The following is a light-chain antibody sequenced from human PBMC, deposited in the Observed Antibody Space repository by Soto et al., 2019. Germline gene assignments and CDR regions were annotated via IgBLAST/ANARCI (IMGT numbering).Light chain of an antibody. V-gene: IGKV1-27*01. Sequence: DIQMTQSPSSLSASVGDRVTITCRASQGISNYLVWYQQKPGKVPKLLIYAASTLQSGVPSRFSGNGSGTDFTLTISSRQPEDVATYYCQNYNGAPWTFGQGTKVEIK. CDR1: QGISNY. J-gene: IGKJ1*01. CDR3: QNYNGAPWT. CDR2: AAS.